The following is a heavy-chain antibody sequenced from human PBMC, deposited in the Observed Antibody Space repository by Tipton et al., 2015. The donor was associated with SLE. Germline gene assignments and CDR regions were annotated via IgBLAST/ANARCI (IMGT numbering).Heavy chain of an antibody. D-gene: IGHD2-2*01. CDR3: ARGCSSSTCEPFYYFGMDV. J-gene: IGHJ6*02. CDR2: VFRGGST. V-gene: IGHV4-34*01. CDR1: GDSLSGQY. Sequence: TLSLTCSVYGDSLSGQYWSWIRQPPGKGLEWIGEVFRGGSTNYSPSLESRDTITVDMSKNQLSLRLISVTAADTAVYYCARGCSSSTCEPFYYFGMDVWGQGTTVTVSS.